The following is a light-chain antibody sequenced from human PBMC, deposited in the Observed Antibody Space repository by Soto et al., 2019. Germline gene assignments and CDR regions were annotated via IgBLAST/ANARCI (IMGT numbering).Light chain of an antibody. J-gene: IGKJ1*01. Sequence: EIVMTQSQATLSVSPGERATLSCRASQSVSSNLAWYQQKPGQAPRLLIYGASTRATVIPARFSGSGSGTEFTLTISSLQSEDFAVYYCQQYNNWPPTFGQGTKVEIK. CDR3: QQYNNWPPT. V-gene: IGKV3-15*01. CDR1: QSVSSN. CDR2: GAS.